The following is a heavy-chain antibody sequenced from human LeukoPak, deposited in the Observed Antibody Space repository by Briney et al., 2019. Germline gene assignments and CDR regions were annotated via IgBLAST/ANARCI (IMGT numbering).Heavy chain of an antibody. D-gene: IGHD2-2*01. CDR1: GGSLSSYY. Sequence: SETLSLTCTVSGGSLSSYYWSWIRQPPGKGLEWIGYIYSSGSTNYNPSLKSRVTISVDTSKNQFSLKLNSVTAADTAVYYCARQYCSSTRCYVYFDYWGQGTLVTVSS. CDR2: IYSSGST. CDR3: ARQYCSSTRCYVYFDY. V-gene: IGHV4-59*08. J-gene: IGHJ4*02.